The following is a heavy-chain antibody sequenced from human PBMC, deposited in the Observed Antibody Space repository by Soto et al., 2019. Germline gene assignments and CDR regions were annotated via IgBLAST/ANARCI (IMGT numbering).Heavy chain of an antibody. V-gene: IGHV3-48*02. J-gene: IGHJ4*02. Sequence: DVQLVESGGGLIQPGGSLTLSCAASGFTLRSHSMNWVRQAPGKGLEWVAYISSSGAPIYYADSVKGRFTISRDNAKSYLSLQMSSLRDEDTAVYYCARDGFDDNTVKTFDYWGQGTLVTVSS. CDR2: ISSSGAPI. CDR3: ARDGFDDNTVKTFDY. CDR1: GFTLRSHS. D-gene: IGHD3-22*01.